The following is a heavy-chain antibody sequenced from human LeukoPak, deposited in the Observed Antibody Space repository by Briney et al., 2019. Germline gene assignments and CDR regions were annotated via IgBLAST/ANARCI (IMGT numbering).Heavy chain of an antibody. CDR2: IKQDGSEK. CDR3: ARVYRSSSGYCFDY. CDR1: GFTSSSYW. V-gene: IGHV3-7*01. D-gene: IGHD6-6*01. J-gene: IGHJ4*02. Sequence: PGGSLRLSCAVSGFTSSSYWMSWVRQAPGKGLEWVANIKQDGSEKYYVDSVKGRFTISRDNAKNSLYLQMNSLRAEDTAVYYCARVYRSSSGYCFDYWGQGTLVTVSS.